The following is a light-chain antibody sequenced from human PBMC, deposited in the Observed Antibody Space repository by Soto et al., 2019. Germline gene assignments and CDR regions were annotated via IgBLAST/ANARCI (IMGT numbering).Light chain of an antibody. CDR3: AAWDDSLSGVV. CDR2: WDG. J-gene: IGLJ3*02. V-gene: IGLV1-47*01. CDR1: SSNVGSNY. Sequence: QSVLTQPPSASGTPGQRVTISCSGSSSNVGSNYVYWYQQVPGTAPILLMHWDGQRPSGVPDRFSGSKSGTSASLAISGLRSEDEADYYYAAWDDSLSGVVFGGGTKLTVL.